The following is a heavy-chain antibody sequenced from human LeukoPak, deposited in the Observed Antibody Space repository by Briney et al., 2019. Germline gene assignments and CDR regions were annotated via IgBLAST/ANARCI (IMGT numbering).Heavy chain of an antibody. J-gene: IGHJ4*02. CDR1: GYTFTNYD. V-gene: IGHV1-8*01. CDR2: MSPNNGNA. D-gene: IGHD3-22*01. Sequence: ASVKVSCTTSGYTFTNYDINWVRQATGQGLEWLGWMSPNNGNAGYAQKFQGRVTMTRDTSINTAYMELRSLRSDDTAVYYCAGRYYDSSGYHYPDYWGQGTLVTVSS. CDR3: AGRYYDSSGYHYPDY.